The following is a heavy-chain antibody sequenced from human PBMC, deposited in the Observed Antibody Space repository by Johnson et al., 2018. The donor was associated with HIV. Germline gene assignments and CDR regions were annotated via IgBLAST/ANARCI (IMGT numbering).Heavy chain of an antibody. J-gene: IGHJ3*02. CDR3: AKGLGWELLTHDAFDI. CDR2: LWYDGTTA. V-gene: IGHV3-33*03. D-gene: IGHD1-26*01. CDR1: GFNFNIYG. Sequence: QVQLVESGGDMVQPGRSLRLSCAASGFNFNIYGMHWVRQAPGKGLEWVAILWYDGTTAFYADSVKGRFTISRDTSKKMLYLQMNSLRAEDTALYYCAKGLGWELLTHDAFDIWGQGTMVTVSS.